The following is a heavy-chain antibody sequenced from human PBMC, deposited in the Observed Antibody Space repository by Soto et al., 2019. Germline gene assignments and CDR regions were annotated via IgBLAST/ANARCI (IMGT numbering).Heavy chain of an antibody. Sequence: GGSLRLSCAASGFSFSSYGMHWFRQAPGKGLEWVAVISYDGSNKYYADSVKGRFTISRDNSKNTLYLQMNSLRAEDTAVYYCAKVPVRFLEWNWFDPCGQGTLVTVSS. CDR3: AKVPVRFLEWNWFDP. V-gene: IGHV3-30*18. D-gene: IGHD3-3*01. CDR2: ISYDGSNK. CDR1: GFSFSSYG. J-gene: IGHJ5*02.